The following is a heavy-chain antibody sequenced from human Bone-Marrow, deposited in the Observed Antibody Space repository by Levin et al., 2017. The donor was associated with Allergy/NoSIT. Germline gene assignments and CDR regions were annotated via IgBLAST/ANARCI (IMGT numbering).Heavy chain of an antibody. CDR3: ARSALSGDPYHMDH. CDR2: ITIYNGNT. V-gene: IGHV1-45*02. CDR1: EYIFTFQY. Sequence: SVKVSCKTSEYIFTFQYLHWIRQAPGQALEWMGWITIYNGNTRYAQKFQDRVTITRHNSLIATYMELSPLTTDDTAIYYCARSALSGDPYHMDHWGQGTLVTVSS. D-gene: IGHD2-21*02. J-gene: IGHJ4*02.